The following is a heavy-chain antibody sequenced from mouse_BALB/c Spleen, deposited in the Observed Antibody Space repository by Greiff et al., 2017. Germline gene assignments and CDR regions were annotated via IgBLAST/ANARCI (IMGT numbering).Heavy chain of an antibody. Sequence: EVQLVESGAELVKPGASVKLSCTASGFNIKDTYMHWVKQRPEQGLEWIGRIDPANGNTKYDPKFQGKATITADTSSNTAYLQLSSLTSEDTAVYYCARTTATYYAMDYWGQGTSVTVSS. CDR1: GFNIKDTY. CDR2: IDPANGNT. D-gene: IGHD1-2*01. J-gene: IGHJ4*01. CDR3: ARTTATYYAMDY. V-gene: IGHV14-3*02.